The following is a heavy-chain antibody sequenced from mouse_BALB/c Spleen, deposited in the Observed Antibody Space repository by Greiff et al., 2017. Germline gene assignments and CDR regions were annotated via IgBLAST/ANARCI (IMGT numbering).Heavy chain of an antibody. J-gene: IGHJ4*01. CDR1: GYTFTSYW. V-gene: IGHV1-87*01. CDR2: IYPGDGDT. D-gene: IGHD1-1*01. Sequence: VKLMESGAELARPGASVKLSCKASGYTFTSYWMQWVKQRPGQGLEWIGAIYPGDGDTRYTQKFKGKATLTADKSSSTAYMQLSSLASEDSAVYYCARYYYGTGAMDYWGQGTSVTVSS. CDR3: ARYYYGTGAMDY.